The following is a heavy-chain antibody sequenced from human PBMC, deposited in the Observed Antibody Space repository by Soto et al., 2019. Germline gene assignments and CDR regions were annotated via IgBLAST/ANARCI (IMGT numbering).Heavy chain of an antibody. CDR1: GFTFSSYG. CDR3: AKDFASLWFGELSANYYYGMDV. CDR2: ISYDGSNK. J-gene: IGHJ6*02. D-gene: IGHD3-10*01. Sequence: QVQLVESGGGVVQPGRSLRLSCAASGFTFSSYGMHWVRQAPGKGLEWVAVISYDGSNKYYADSVKGRFTISRDNSKNTLYLQMNSLRVEDTAVCYCAKDFASLWFGELSANYYYGMDVWGQGTTVTVSS. V-gene: IGHV3-30*18.